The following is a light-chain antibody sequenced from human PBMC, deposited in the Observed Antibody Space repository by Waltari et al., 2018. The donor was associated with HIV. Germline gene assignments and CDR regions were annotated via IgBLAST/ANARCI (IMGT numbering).Light chain of an antibody. CDR3: QHSRT. J-gene: IGKJ1*01. CDR2: AAS. V-gene: IGKV1-39*01. Sequence: IQMTQSPSSVSASVGDQVTIPCRTNQHINNYINWYQHKPGKAPKLLIYAASRLQSGVPSRFGGSGSGTDFTLTISSLQSEDFTTYYWQHSRTFGQGTKVEIK. CDR1: QHINNY.